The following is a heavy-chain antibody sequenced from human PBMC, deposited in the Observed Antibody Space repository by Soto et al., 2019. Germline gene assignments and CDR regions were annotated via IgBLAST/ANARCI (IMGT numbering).Heavy chain of an antibody. CDR2: IRSKAYGGTT. CDR1: GFTFGDYA. J-gene: IGHJ6*02. CDR3: NLELRSYYYYYGMDV. D-gene: IGHD1-7*01. V-gene: IGHV3-49*03. Sequence: GGSLRLSCTASGFTFGDYAMSWFRQAPGKGLEWVGFIRSKAYGGTTEYAASVKGRFTISRDDSKSNAYLQMNSLKTEDTAVYYCNLELRSYYYYYGMDVWGQGTTVTVSS.